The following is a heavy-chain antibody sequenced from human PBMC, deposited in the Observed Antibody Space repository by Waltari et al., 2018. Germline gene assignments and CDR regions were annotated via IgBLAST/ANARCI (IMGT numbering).Heavy chain of an antibody. CDR3: ASQELLANWFDP. V-gene: IGHV4-4*07. D-gene: IGHD1-26*01. CDR1: GGSISSYH. CDR2: IYTSGST. J-gene: IGHJ5*02. Sequence: QVQLQESGPGLVKPSETLSLTCTVSGGSISSYHWSWIRQPAGKGLEWIGRIYTSGSTNYNPSLKSRVTISVDKSKNQFSLKLSSVTAADTAVYYCASQELLANWFDPWGQGTLVTVSS.